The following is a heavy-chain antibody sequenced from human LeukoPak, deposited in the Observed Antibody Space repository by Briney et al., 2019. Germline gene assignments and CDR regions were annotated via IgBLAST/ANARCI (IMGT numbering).Heavy chain of an antibody. Sequence: TPSETLSLTCSVSGGSINAFYWSWIRQPPGKGLEWVAYVRDNGENNYKPSLKSRVAISLDTSNNQISLRMNFLTAPDTAIYYCARQPANTAAFDVWGQGTMVTVSS. CDR1: GGSINAFY. CDR3: ARQPANTAAFDV. CDR2: VRDNGEN. D-gene: IGHD5-18*01. V-gene: IGHV4-59*08. J-gene: IGHJ3*01.